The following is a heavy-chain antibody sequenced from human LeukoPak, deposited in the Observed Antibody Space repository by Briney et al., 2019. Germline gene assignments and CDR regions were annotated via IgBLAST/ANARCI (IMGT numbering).Heavy chain of an antibody. CDR1: GFTFSSYG. CDR2: ISYDGSNK. V-gene: IGHV3-30*18. D-gene: IGHD6-19*01. Sequence: GGSLRLSCAASGFTFSSYGMHWVRQAPGKGLEWVAVISYDGSNKYYADSVKGRFTISRDNSKNTLYLQMNSLRAEDTAVYYCAKGWYSSGWPIDYWGQGTLVTVFS. CDR3: AKGWYSSGWPIDY. J-gene: IGHJ4*02.